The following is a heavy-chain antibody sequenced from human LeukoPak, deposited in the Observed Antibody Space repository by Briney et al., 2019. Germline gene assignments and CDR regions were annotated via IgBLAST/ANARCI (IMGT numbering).Heavy chain of an antibody. CDR3: ARTYYDFWSGYYSQYHHLDY. D-gene: IGHD3-3*01. V-gene: IGHV1-18*01. Sequence: ASVKVSCKASGFTFSSYGITWVRQAPGQGLEWMGWISAYNGNTNYAQKLQGRVTMTTDTSTTTAYMELRSLRSDDTGVYYCARTYYDFWSGYYSQYHHLDYWGQGTLVTVSS. J-gene: IGHJ4*02. CDR2: ISAYNGNT. CDR1: GFTFSSYG.